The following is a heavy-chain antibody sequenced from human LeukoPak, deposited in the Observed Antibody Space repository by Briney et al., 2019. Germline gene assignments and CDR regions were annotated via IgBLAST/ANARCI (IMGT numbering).Heavy chain of an antibody. J-gene: IGHJ4*02. V-gene: IGHV1-46*01. Sequence: ASVKVSCKASGYTFTSYYMHWVRQAPGQGLEWMGIINPSGGSTSYAQKFQGRVTMTRDTSTTTAYMELSSLRSEDTAVYYCARENSSGWESFDYWGQGTLVTVSS. D-gene: IGHD6-19*01. CDR2: INPSGGST. CDR1: GYTFTSYY. CDR3: ARENSSGWESFDY.